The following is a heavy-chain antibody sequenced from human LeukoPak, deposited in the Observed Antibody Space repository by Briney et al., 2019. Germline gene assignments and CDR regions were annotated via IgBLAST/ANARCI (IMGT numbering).Heavy chain of an antibody. CDR3: AREVAAAGTY. CDR1: GFTFSSYW. J-gene: IGHJ4*02. V-gene: IGHV3-21*01. Sequence: PGGALRLSCVASGFTFSSYWMHWVGQDPRKGGEGVSSISSSSSYIYYADSVKGRFTISRDNAKNSLYLQMNSLRAEDTAVYYCAREVAAAGTYWGQGTLVTVSS. D-gene: IGHD6-13*01. CDR2: ISSSSSYI.